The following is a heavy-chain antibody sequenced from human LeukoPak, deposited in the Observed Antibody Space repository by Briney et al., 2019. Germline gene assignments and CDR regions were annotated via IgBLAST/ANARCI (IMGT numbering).Heavy chain of an antibody. V-gene: IGHV4-59*01. D-gene: IGHD3-9*01. J-gene: IGHJ3*02. Sequence: PSETLSLTCTVSGGSISSYYWSWIRQPPGKGLEWIGYIYYSGSTNYNPSLKSRVTISVDTSKNQFSLKLSSVTAADTAVYYCARDGNNLTGYYMRAFDIWGQGTMVTVSS. CDR3: ARDGNNLTGYYMRAFDI. CDR1: GGSISSYY. CDR2: IYYSGST.